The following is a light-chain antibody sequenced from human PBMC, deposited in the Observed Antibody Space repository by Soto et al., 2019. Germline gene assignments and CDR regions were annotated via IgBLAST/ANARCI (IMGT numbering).Light chain of an antibody. CDR2: GAS. Sequence: RVMTQSPATLSVSPGERATLSCRASQSVGSNLAWYQQKPGQAPRLLIYGASTRATGIPARFSGSGSGTEFTLTISSLQSEDFAVYYCQQYNNWPRTFGQGTKVDI. CDR3: QQYNNWPRT. CDR1: QSVGSN. V-gene: IGKV3-15*01. J-gene: IGKJ1*01.